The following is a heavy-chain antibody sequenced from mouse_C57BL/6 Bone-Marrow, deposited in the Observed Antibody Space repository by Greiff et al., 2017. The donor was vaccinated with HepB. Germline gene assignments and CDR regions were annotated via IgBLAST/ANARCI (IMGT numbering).Heavy chain of an antibody. CDR2: IYPGGGYT. CDR3: ARRYYGSSPHWYFDV. V-gene: IGHV1-63*01. Sequence: QVQLQQSGAELVRPGTSVKMSCKASGYTFTNYWIGWAKQRPGHGLEWIGDIYPGGGYTNYNEKFKGKATLTADKSSSTAYMQFSSLTSEDSAIYYCARRYYGSSPHWYFDVWGTGTTVTVSS. CDR1: GYTFTNYW. J-gene: IGHJ1*03. D-gene: IGHD1-1*01.